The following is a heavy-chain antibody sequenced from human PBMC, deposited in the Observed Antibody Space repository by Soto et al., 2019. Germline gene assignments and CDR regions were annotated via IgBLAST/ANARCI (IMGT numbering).Heavy chain of an antibody. V-gene: IGHV3-23*01. CDR3: AKDSEWKDAFDI. J-gene: IGHJ3*02. Sequence: GGSLRLSSAASGFTFSSYAMSWVRQAPGKGLEWVSAISGSGGSTYYADSVKGRFTISRDNSKNMLYLQMNSLRAEDTAVYYCAKDSEWKDAFDIWGQGTMVTVSS. D-gene: IGHD1-1*01. CDR1: GFTFSSYA. CDR2: ISGSGGST.